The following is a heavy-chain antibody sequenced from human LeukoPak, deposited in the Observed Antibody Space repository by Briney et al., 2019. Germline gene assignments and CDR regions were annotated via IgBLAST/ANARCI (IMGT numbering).Heavy chain of an antibody. Sequence: PSETLSLTCAVSGGPISSYYWSWIRQHPGKGLEWIGYIYYSGSTYYNPSLKSRVTISVDTSKNQFSLKLSSVTAADTAVYYCARVRSGGSCYWDYWGQGTLVTVSS. V-gene: IGHV4-31*11. CDR1: GGPISSYY. D-gene: IGHD2-15*01. J-gene: IGHJ4*02. CDR3: ARVRSGGSCYWDY. CDR2: IYYSGST.